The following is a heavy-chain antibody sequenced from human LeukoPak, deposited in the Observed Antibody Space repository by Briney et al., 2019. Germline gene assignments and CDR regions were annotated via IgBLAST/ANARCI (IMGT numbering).Heavy chain of an antibody. CDR2: ISPSGDIK. CDR1: GFTFSTYA. V-gene: IGHV3-23*01. D-gene: IGHD5-24*01. J-gene: IGHJ4*02. CDR3: AKDDAWLQYND. Sequence: GGSLRLSCAASGFTFSTYAMNWVRQAPGKGLEWVSGISPSGDIKYYVDSVKGRFTVSRDNSKNTLYLQINSLRDEDTAVYYCAKDDAWLQYNDWGQGTLVTVSS.